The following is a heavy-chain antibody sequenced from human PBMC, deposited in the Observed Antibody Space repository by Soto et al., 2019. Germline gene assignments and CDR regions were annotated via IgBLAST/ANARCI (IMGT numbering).Heavy chain of an antibody. D-gene: IGHD3-22*01. Sequence: SETLSLTCTVSGGSISSGDYYWSWIRQPPGKGLEWIGYIYYSGSTYYNPSLKSRVTISADTSKNQFSLKLSSVTAADTAVYYCARVYSSGYYKWFDPWGQGTLVTVSS. CDR2: IYYSGST. J-gene: IGHJ5*02. CDR3: ARVYSSGYYKWFDP. CDR1: GGSISSGDYY. V-gene: IGHV4-30-4*01.